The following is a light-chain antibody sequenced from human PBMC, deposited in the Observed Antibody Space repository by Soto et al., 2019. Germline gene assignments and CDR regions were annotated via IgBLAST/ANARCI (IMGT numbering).Light chain of an antibody. V-gene: IGKV3D-20*02. J-gene: IGKJ5*01. Sequence: SVLMQSPVSLSFSPWERATLSCRASQSVSSSYLAWYQQKPGQAPRLLIYGASSRATGIPDRFSGSGSGTDFTLTISSLEPEDFAVYHCQQRSSWPSFGQGTRLEIK. CDR2: GAS. CDR1: QSVSSSY. CDR3: QQRSSWPS.